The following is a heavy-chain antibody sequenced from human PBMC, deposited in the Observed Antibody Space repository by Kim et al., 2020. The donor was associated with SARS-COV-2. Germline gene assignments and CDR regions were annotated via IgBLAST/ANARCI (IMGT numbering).Heavy chain of an antibody. CDR3: ARRLRITMIVVVIISDY. D-gene: IGHD3-22*01. Sequence: VKGTFTISRDDSKSITYLQMNSLRAEDTAVYYCARRLRITMIVVVIISDYWGQGTLVTVSS. V-gene: IGHV3-49*02. J-gene: IGHJ4*02.